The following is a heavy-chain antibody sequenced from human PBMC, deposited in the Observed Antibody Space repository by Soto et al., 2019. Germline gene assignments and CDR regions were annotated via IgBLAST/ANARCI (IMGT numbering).Heavy chain of an antibody. V-gene: IGHV4-59*01. CDR1: GGSISSYY. D-gene: IGHD3-22*01. CDR3: ARPTSSYDLTDY. J-gene: IGHJ4*02. CDR2: ISYSGST. Sequence: SETLSLTCTVSGGSISSYYWSWIRQPPGKGLEWIGYISYSGSTNYNPSLKSRVTLSLDTSKNQFSLKLSSVTAADTAVYYCARPTSSYDLTDYRSQGILVTVSS.